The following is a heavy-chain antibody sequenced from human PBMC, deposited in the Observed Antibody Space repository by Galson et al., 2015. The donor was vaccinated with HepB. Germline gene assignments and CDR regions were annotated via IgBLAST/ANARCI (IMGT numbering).Heavy chain of an antibody. J-gene: IGHJ4*02. D-gene: IGHD5-18*01. CDR2: ISYDGSNK. CDR1: GFTFSSYA. Sequence: SLRLSCAASGFTFSSYAMHWVRQAPGKGLEWVAVISYDGSNKYYADSVKGRFTISRDNSKNTLYLQMNSLRAEDTAVYYCARDQGYSYGRFDYWGQGTLVTVSS. CDR3: ARDQGYSYGRFDY. V-gene: IGHV3-30-3*01.